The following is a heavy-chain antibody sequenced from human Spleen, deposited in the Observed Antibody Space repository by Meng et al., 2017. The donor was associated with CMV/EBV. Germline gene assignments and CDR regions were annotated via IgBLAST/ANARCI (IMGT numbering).Heavy chain of an antibody. CDR2: IKSKSDGGTT. CDR1: GVTVNNAW. Sequence: SGVTVNNAWMSWVRLAPGKGLEWVGRIKSKSDGGTTDYAAPVKGRFTISRDDSKNTVHLQISTLKTEDTALYYCSYSLPASILQDFQHWGQGSLVTVSS. CDR3: SYSLPASILQDFQH. V-gene: IGHV3-15*01. J-gene: IGHJ1*01. D-gene: IGHD2-2*02.